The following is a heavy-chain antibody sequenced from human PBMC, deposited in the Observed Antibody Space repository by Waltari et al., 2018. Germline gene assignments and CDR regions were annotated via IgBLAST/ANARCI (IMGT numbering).Heavy chain of an antibody. CDR1: GGSTNIYY. Sequence: QVQLQESGPGLVKPSETLSLTCPVSGGSTNIYYWSWIRQPPGKGLEWIGYVYYTGNTIYNPSLESRVTLSADTSKNQVSLRLRSVTAADTAVYYCARGMSSVWYGPFDYWGQGTLVTVSS. J-gene: IGHJ4*02. CDR2: VYYTGNT. D-gene: IGHD6-19*01. CDR3: ARGMSSVWYGPFDY. V-gene: IGHV4-59*08.